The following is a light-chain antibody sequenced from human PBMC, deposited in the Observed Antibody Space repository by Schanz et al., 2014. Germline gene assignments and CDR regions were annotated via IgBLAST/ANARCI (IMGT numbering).Light chain of an antibody. CDR1: QDIGSF. V-gene: IGKV1-13*02. CDR2: GAS. J-gene: IGKJ2*01. Sequence: AIQLTQVPSSLSASVGDEVTLTCRASQDIGSFLVWYQQMPRKAPKLLLYGASTLQTGVPSRFSGSVSGTNFTLTIDSLQPDDFATYYCQQFLTPPYTFGQGT. CDR3: QQFLTPPYT.